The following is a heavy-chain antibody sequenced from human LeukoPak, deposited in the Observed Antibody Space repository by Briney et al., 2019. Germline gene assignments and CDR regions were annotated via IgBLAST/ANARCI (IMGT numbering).Heavy chain of an antibody. D-gene: IGHD1-26*01. Sequence: ASVKVSCKASGYTFTNYDINWVRQATGQGLEWMGWMNPNNGNAGYAQKFQDKVTMTRDTSISTAYMELSSLRSEDTAIYYCARGGVGATTYVWFDPWGQGTLVTVSS. CDR2: MNPNNGNA. CDR3: ARGGVGATTYVWFDP. V-gene: IGHV1-8*01. J-gene: IGHJ5*02. CDR1: GYTFTNYD.